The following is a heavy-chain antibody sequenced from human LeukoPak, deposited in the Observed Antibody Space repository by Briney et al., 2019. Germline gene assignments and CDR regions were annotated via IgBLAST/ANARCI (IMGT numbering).Heavy chain of an antibody. CDR2: IKQDGSEK. V-gene: IGHV3-7*01. D-gene: IGHD3-16*01. Sequence: AGGSLRLSCAASGFTFSSYAMSWVRQAPGKGLEWVANIKQDGSEKYYVDSVKGRFTISRDNAKNSLYLQMNSLRAEDTAVYYCARDKLGDYYYYYMDVWGKGTTVTVSS. CDR1: GFTFSSYA. J-gene: IGHJ6*03. CDR3: ARDKLGDYYYYYMDV.